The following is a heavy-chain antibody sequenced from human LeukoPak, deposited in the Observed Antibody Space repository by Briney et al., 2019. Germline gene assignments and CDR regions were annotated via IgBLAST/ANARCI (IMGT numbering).Heavy chain of an antibody. Sequence: SETLSLTCAVYGGSFSGYYWSWIRQPPGKGLEWIGEINHSGSTNYNPSLKSRVTTSVDTSKNQFSLKLSSVTAADTAVYYCARQPGSGAGYMDVWGKGTTVTVSS. CDR1: GGSFSGYY. D-gene: IGHD1-14*01. CDR3: ARQPGSGAGYMDV. V-gene: IGHV4-34*01. CDR2: INHSGST. J-gene: IGHJ6*03.